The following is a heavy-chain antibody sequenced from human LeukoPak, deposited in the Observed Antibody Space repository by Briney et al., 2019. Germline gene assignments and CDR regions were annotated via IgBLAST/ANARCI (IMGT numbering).Heavy chain of an antibody. D-gene: IGHD6-19*01. Sequence: SETLSLTCTVSGYSISSSSYYWGWIRQPPGKGLEWIGSIYYSGSTYYNPSLKSRVTISVDKSKNQFSLKLSSVTAADTAVYYCARDLKGWYYFDYWGQGTLVTVSS. CDR2: IYYSGST. J-gene: IGHJ4*02. V-gene: IGHV4-39*07. CDR3: ARDLKGWYYFDY. CDR1: GYSISSSSYY.